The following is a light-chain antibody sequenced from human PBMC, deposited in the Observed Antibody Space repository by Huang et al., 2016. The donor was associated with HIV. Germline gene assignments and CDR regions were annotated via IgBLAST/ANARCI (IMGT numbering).Light chain of an antibody. Sequence: DIQMTQSPSSLSASVGDRITITCQASQNFDNYLNWYQQKPWKAPKLLIYDTSKLESGVPSRFSGSRSGTDFILTINSLEPEDFATYYCQQYDNSIYTFGQGTKLQIK. J-gene: IGKJ2*01. V-gene: IGKV1-33*01. CDR3: QQYDNSIYT. CDR2: DTS. CDR1: QNFDNY.